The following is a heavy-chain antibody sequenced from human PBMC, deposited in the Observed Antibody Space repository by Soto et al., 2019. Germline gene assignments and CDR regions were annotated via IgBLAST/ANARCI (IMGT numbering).Heavy chain of an antibody. CDR2: ISYDGSNK. D-gene: IGHD3-16*02. Sequence: PGGSLRLSCAASGFTFSSYAMHWVRQAPGKGLEWVAVISYDGSNKYYADSVKGRFTISRDNSKNTLCLQMNSLRAEDTAVYYCARDLFYVNGYDYVWGSYRYYYGMDVWGQGTTVTVSS. J-gene: IGHJ6*02. CDR3: ARDLFYVNGYDYVWGSYRYYYGMDV. CDR1: GFTFSSYA. V-gene: IGHV3-30-3*01.